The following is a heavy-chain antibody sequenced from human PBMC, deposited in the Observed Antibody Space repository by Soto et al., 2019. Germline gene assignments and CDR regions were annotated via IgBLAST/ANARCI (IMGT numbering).Heavy chain of an antibody. CDR2: ISAYNGNT. Sequence: QVQLVQSGAEVKKPGASVKVSCKASGYTFTSYGISWVRQAPGQGLEWMGWISAYNGNTNYAQKLQGRVTMTTDTSTGPAYMELRSLRSDDTAGYYWAGDVLGRLRRPSDAFDIWGQGTMVTVSS. CDR1: GYTFTSYG. J-gene: IGHJ3*02. V-gene: IGHV1-18*01. D-gene: IGHD3-16*01. CDR3: AGDVLGRLRRPSDAFDI.